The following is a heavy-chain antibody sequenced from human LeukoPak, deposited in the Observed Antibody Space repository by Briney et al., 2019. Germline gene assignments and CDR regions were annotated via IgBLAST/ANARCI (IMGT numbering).Heavy chain of an antibody. D-gene: IGHD4-23*01. J-gene: IGHJ4*02. Sequence: ASVKVSCEASGYTFTGYYMHWVRQAPGQGLEWMGRINPNSGGTNYAQKFQGRVTMTRDTSISTAYMELSRLRSDDTAVYYCARAQTDYGGNSGALRYWGQGTLVTVSS. CDR2: INPNSGGT. CDR3: ARAQTDYGGNSGALRY. V-gene: IGHV1-2*06. CDR1: GYTFTGYY.